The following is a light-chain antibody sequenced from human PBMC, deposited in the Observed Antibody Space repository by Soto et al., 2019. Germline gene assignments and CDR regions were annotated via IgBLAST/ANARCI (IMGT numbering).Light chain of an antibody. V-gene: IGKV1-39*01. CDR2: AAS. J-gene: IGKJ1*01. Sequence: DIQMTQAPSSRPASAGERVTITCRASQTIGNYLNWYQQRPGKAPNLLISAASTLQSGVPSRFSGSGSGTDFTLTITSLQPEDFATYYCQQSYNTPRTFGQGTKVDI. CDR1: QTIGNY. CDR3: QQSYNTPRT.